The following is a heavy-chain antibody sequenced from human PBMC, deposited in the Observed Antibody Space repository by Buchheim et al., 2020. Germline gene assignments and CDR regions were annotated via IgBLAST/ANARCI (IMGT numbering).Heavy chain of an antibody. J-gene: IGHJ2*01. CDR3: ARHFSGWYRGYFDV. Sequence: QVQLQESSPGLVKPSETLSLTCAVSGDSIGTYFWSWIRQPPGKGLEWIGYSYYTGDTNSDPSLKSRVTMSLDTSKNQLSLNLKSVTAADTAVYYCARHFSGWYRGYFDVWGRGIL. V-gene: IGHV4-59*08. CDR1: GDSIGTYF. CDR2: SYYTGDT. D-gene: IGHD6-19*01.